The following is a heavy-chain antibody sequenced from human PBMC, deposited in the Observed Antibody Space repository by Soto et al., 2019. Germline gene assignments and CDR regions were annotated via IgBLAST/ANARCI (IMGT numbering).Heavy chain of an antibody. CDR1: GYTFTSYV. V-gene: IGHV1-18*01. Sequence: QVQLVQSGAEVKKPGASVKVSCKASGYTFTSYVIRWVRQAPGQGLEWMGWISAYNGNTNYAQKFQGRVTMTTDTSTSTAYMELRSLRSDDTAVYYCASYREQLVLYGMDVWGQGTTVTVSS. J-gene: IGHJ6*02. CDR2: ISAYNGNT. D-gene: IGHD6-13*01. CDR3: ASYREQLVLYGMDV.